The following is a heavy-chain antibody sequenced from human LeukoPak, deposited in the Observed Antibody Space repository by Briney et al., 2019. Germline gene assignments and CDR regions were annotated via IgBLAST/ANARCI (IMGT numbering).Heavy chain of an antibody. CDR2: INPSGGST. Sequence: ASVKVSCKASGYTFTSYYMHWVRQAPGQGLEWMGIINPSGGSTSYAQKFQSRVTMTRDTSTSTVYMELSSLRSEDTAVYYCARDPGYSSSWYGGGDYWGQGTLVTVSS. CDR1: GYTFTSYY. D-gene: IGHD6-13*01. J-gene: IGHJ4*02. V-gene: IGHV1-46*01. CDR3: ARDPGYSSSWYGGGDY.